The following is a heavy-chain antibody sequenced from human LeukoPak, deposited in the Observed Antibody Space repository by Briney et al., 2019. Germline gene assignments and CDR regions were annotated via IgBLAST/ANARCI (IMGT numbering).Heavy chain of an antibody. V-gene: IGHV4-39*07. J-gene: IGHJ4*02. CDR1: GGSISSSSYY. Sequence: MPSQTLSLTCTVSGGSISSSSYYWGWIRQPPGKGLEWIGSIYYSGSTYYNPSLKSRVTISVDTSKNQFSLKLSSVTAADTAVYYCARDRVWSRGGDYWGQGTLVTVSS. CDR2: IYYSGST. D-gene: IGHD3-10*01. CDR3: ARDRVWSRGGDY.